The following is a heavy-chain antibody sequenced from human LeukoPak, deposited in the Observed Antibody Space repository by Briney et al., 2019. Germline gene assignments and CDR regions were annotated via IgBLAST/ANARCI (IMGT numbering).Heavy chain of an antibody. J-gene: IGHJ4*02. D-gene: IGHD3-10*01. CDR1: GYTFTSYY. V-gene: IGHV1-2*02. CDR3: ARGKGDFGEFDFDC. CDR2: INPNSGGT. Sequence: ASVKVSCKASGYTFTSYYMHWVRQAPGQGLEWMGWINPNSGGTDYAQKFQGRVTMTRDTSISTAYMELSRLTSGDTAVYYCARGKGDFGEFDFDCWGQGTLVTVSS.